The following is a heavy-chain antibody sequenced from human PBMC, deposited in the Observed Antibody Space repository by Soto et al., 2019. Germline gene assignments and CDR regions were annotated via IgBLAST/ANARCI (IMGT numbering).Heavy chain of an antibody. J-gene: IGHJ4*02. CDR2: ISYDGSNK. D-gene: IGHD2-15*01. CDR1: GFTFSSYA. V-gene: IGHV3-30-3*01. Sequence: PGGSLRLSCAASGFTFSSYAMHWVRQAPGKGLEWVAVISYDGSNKYYADSVKGRFTISRDNSKNTLYLQMNSLRAEDTAVYYCAREAVVVAATLDYWGQGTMVTFSS. CDR3: AREAVVVAATLDY.